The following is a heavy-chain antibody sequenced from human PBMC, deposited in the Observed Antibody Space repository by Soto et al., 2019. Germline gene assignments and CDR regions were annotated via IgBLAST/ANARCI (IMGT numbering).Heavy chain of an antibody. CDR1: GGSISSGGYY. Sequence: ASETLSLTCTVSGGSISSGGYYWSWIRQHPGKGLEWIGYIYYSGSTYYNPSLKSRVTISVDTSKNQFSLKLSSVTAADTAVYYCARFLGSYYYYYYGMDVWGQGTTVTVSS. CDR2: IYYSGST. V-gene: IGHV4-31*03. D-gene: IGHD3-16*01. J-gene: IGHJ6*02. CDR3: ARFLGSYYYYYYGMDV.